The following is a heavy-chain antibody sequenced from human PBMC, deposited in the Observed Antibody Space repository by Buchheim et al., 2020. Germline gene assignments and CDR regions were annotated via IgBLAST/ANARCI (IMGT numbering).Heavy chain of an antibody. D-gene: IGHD4-17*01. CDR1: GFPFSSYA. CDR2: FSGSSGTT. Sequence: EVQLLESGGGLIQPGGSLRLSCAASGFPFSSYAMSWVRQAPGKGLEWVSSFSGSSGTTYYVDSVKGRFTISRDNSKNPLYLQMNSLRAGDTAVYYCAKETVTAGAGYYGMDVWGQGTT. CDR3: AKETVTAGAGYYGMDV. V-gene: IGHV3-23*01. J-gene: IGHJ6*01.